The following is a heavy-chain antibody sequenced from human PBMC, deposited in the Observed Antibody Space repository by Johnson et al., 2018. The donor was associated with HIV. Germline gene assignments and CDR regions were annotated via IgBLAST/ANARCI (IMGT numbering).Heavy chain of an antibody. CDR2: IYSGGST. CDR1: GFSSRSYD. Sequence: VQLVESGGGLVQPGGSLRLSCAASGFSSRSYDMHWVRQAPGKGLEWVSVIYSGGSTYYADSVTGRFTISRDNSKNTLYLQMNSLRAEDTAVYYCARAQPLVAFDIGGQGTMVTVSS. D-gene: IGHD2-2*01. J-gene: IGHJ3*02. CDR3: ARAQPLVAFDI. V-gene: IGHV3-66*01.